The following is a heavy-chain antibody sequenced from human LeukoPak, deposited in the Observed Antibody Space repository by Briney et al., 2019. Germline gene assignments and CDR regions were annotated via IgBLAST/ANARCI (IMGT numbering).Heavy chain of an antibody. Sequence: SETLSLTCTVSGGSISSGGYYWSWIRQPPGKGLEWIGYIYHSGSTYYNPSLRSRVTISVDTSKNQFSLKLSSVTAADTAVYYCARQQWLEQDAFDIWGQGTMVTVSS. CDR1: GGSISSGGYY. CDR3: ARQQWLEQDAFDI. CDR2: IYHSGST. D-gene: IGHD6-19*01. J-gene: IGHJ3*02. V-gene: IGHV4-30-2*01.